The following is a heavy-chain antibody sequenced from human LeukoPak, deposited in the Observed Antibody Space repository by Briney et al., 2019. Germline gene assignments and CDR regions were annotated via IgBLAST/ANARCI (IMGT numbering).Heavy chain of an antibody. CDR2: INHSGST. CDR3: ARADGTYDAFDI. CDR1: GGSFSGYY. J-gene: IGHJ3*02. V-gene: IGHV4-34*01. D-gene: IGHD1-1*01. Sequence: SETLSLTCAVYGGSFSGYYWSWIRQPPGKGLEWIGEINHSGSTNYNPSLKSRVTISVDTSKNQFSLKLSSVTAAGTAVYYCARADGTYDAFDIWGQGTMVTVSS.